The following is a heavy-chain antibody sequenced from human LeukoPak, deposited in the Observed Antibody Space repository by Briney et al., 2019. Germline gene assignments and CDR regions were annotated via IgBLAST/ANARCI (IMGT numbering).Heavy chain of an antibody. V-gene: IGHV4-39*07. CDR2: INHSGST. CDR1: GGSISSSSYY. Sequence: SETLSLTCTVSGGSISSSSYYWGWIRQPPGKGLEWIGEINHSGSTNYNPSLKSRVTISVDTSKNQFSLKLSSVTAADTAVYYCSRKSVWGQGTLVTVSS. CDR3: SRKSV. J-gene: IGHJ4*02.